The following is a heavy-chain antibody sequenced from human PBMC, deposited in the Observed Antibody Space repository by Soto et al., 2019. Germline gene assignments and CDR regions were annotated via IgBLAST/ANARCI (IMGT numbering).Heavy chain of an antibody. J-gene: IGHJ4*02. Sequence: WETLSLTCAVSGYSIRSGSYWGWIRQPPGEGPESIVIVYNSGTTDHNPPLKSRFTISVDTSKNQYSLKLTSVTAADTAVYYCGRSVDCRSSNCYPERYHFDYLGQGILVTVSS. CDR2: VYNSGTT. V-gene: IGHV4-38-2*01. D-gene: IGHD2-2*01. CDR1: GYSIRSGSY. CDR3: GRSVDCRSSNCYPERYHFDY.